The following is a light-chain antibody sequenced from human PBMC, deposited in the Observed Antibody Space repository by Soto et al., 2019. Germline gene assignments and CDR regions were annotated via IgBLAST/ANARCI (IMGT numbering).Light chain of an antibody. V-gene: IGKV3-20*01. CDR3: QQYGSSPGT. Sequence: EIVLTQSPGTLSLSPGERATLSCRASQSVSSSYLAWYQQKPGQAPRLLIYGASSRATGIPDRFSGSGSGTDLTLPISRLEPEDFAVYYCQQYGSSPGTFGQGTKLEIK. J-gene: IGKJ2*01. CDR2: GAS. CDR1: QSVSSSY.